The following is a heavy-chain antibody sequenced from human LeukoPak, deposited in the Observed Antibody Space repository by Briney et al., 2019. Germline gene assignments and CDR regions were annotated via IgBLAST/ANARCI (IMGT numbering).Heavy chain of an antibody. Sequence: GGSLGLSCAASGFTFSSYWMSWVRQAPGKGLEWVANIKQDGSEKYYVDSVKGRFTISRDNAKNSLYLQMNSLRAEDTAVYYCARVYRVTMIVVVITTTENGMDVWGQGTTVTVSS. V-gene: IGHV3-7*01. D-gene: IGHD3-22*01. CDR1: GFTFSSYW. CDR3: ARVYRVTMIVVVITTTENGMDV. CDR2: IKQDGSEK. J-gene: IGHJ6*02.